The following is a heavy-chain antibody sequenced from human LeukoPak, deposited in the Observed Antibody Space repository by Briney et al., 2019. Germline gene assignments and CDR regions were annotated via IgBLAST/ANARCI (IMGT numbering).Heavy chain of an antibody. V-gene: IGHV1-2*02. D-gene: IGHD3-9*01. J-gene: IGHJ5*02. CDR1: GYTFTDYY. CDR3: ARSYFDVLTNYYMWLAP. CDR2: INLNSGDT. Sequence: ASVKVSCKASGYTFTDYYIHWVRQAPGQGREWMGSINLNSGDTYYAQNFQDRVTMTGDTSISTAYLELSSLRSDDTAVFYCARSYFDVLTNYYMWLAPWGQGTLVTVSS.